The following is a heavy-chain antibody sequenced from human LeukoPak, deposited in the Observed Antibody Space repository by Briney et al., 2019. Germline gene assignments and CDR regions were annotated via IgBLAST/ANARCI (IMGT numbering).Heavy chain of an antibody. V-gene: IGHV4-59*12. D-gene: IGHD2-8*02. CDR2: IYYSGST. Sequence: SETLSLTCTVSGGSISSYYWSWIRQPPGKGLEWIGYIYYSGSTNYNPSLKSRVTISVDTSKNQFSLKLNSVTAADTAVYYCARDGPRGTGHFDYWGQGTLVTVSS. CDR3: ARDGPRGTGHFDY. CDR1: GGSISSYY. J-gene: IGHJ4*02.